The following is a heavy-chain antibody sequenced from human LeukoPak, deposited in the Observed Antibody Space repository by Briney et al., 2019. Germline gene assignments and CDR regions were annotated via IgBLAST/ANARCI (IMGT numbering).Heavy chain of an antibody. CDR2: INHSGST. D-gene: IGHD6-13*01. CDR1: GGSFSGYY. Sequence: SETMSLTCAVYGGSFSGYYWSWIRQPPGKGLEWIGEINHSGSTNYNPSLKSRVTISVDTSKNQFSLKLSSVTAADTAVYYCARGRYSSSWYGYYYYMDVWGKGTTVTVSS. V-gene: IGHV4-34*01. J-gene: IGHJ6*03. CDR3: ARGRYSSSWYGYYYYMDV.